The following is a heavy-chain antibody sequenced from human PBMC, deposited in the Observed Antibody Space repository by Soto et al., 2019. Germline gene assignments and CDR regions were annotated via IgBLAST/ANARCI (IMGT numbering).Heavy chain of an antibody. CDR2: ISTSGATR. J-gene: IGHJ4*02. V-gene: IGHV3-48*02. D-gene: IGHD6-19*01. Sequence: EVQLVESGGGLVQPGGSLRLSCVASGFTFSTDSMNWVRQAPGKGLEWVAHISTSGATRYYADSVKGRCTISRDNAKTSLYLQMDSLRNEDTAVYYCARFFGSGFDYWGQGTLFTVAS. CDR1: GFTFSTDS. CDR3: ARFFGSGFDY.